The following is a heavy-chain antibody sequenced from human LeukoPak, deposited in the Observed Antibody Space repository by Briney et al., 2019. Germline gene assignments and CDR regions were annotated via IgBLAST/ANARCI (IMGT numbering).Heavy chain of an antibody. CDR3: AKAEDYDILTGYAFDY. CDR2: ISHDGSNK. V-gene: IGHV3-30*18. D-gene: IGHD3-9*01. Sequence: GRSLRLSCAASGFTFSSYGMPWVRQAPGKGLEWVAVISHDGSNKYYADSVKGRFTISRDNSKNTPYLQMNSLRAEDTAVYYCAKAEDYDILTGYAFDYWGQGTLVTVSS. J-gene: IGHJ4*02. CDR1: GFTFSSYG.